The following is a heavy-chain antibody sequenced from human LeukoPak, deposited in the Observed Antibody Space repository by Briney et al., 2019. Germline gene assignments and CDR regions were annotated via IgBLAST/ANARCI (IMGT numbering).Heavy chain of an antibody. D-gene: IGHD2-2*01. Sequence: PGGSLRLSCAASGFTFSSYAMSWVRQAPGKGLEWVSAISGSGGSTYYADSVKGRFTISRDNSKNTLYLQMNSLRGEDTAVYYCAKGDIVVVPAAKDEFGFDYWGQGTLVTVSS. CDR3: AKGDIVVVPAAKDEFGFDY. CDR1: GFTFSSYA. V-gene: IGHV3-23*01. CDR2: ISGSGGST. J-gene: IGHJ4*02.